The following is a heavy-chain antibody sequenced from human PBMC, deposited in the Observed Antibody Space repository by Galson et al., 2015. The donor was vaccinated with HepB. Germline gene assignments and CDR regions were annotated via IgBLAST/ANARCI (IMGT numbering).Heavy chain of an antibody. CDR2: ISSSSSTI. CDR3: ARCISDCYFDY. D-gene: IGHD2-21*02. V-gene: IGHV3-48*01. Sequence: SLRLSCAASGFTFSSYSMNWVRQAPGKGLEWVSYISSSSSTIYYADSVKGRFTISRDNAKNSLYLQMNSLRAEDTAVYYCARCISDCYFDYWGQGTLVTVSS. CDR1: GFTFSSYS. J-gene: IGHJ4*02.